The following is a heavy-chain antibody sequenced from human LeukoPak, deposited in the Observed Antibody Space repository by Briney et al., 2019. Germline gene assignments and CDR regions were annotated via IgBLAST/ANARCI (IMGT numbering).Heavy chain of an antibody. V-gene: IGHV4-38-2*02. D-gene: IGHD2-15*01. CDR2: IDQSGNT. CDR1: GYSISRGYY. J-gene: IGHJ1*01. CDR3: ARNTPRGYCSGGSCYEKYFQH. Sequence: SETLSLTCTVSGYSISRGYYWGWIRQTPGKGLEWIGSIDQSGNTYYNPSLKSRVTISVDTSKNQFSLKLSSVTAADTAVYYCARNTPRGYCSGGSCYEKYFQHWGQGTLVTVSS.